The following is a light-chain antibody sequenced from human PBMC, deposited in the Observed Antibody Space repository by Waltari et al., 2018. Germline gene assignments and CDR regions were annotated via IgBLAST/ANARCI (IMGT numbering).Light chain of an antibody. CDR2: WAS. Sequence: DTVMTQSPDSLAVSLGERATINCKSSQSVLYSSNNKNYLAWYQQKPGQPPKLLIYWASTRESGVPDRFSGSGSGTDFTLTISSLQAEDVAVYYCQQCYLTPYTFGQGTNLEIK. V-gene: IGKV4-1*01. CDR3: QQCYLTPYT. CDR1: QSVLYSSNNKNY. J-gene: IGKJ2*01.